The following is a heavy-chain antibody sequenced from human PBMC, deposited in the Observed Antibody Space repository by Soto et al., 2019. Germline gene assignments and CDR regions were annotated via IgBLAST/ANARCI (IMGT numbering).Heavy chain of an antibody. CDR3: AKGQQWLALYNWFDP. V-gene: IGHV3-23*01. CDR1: GFTFSTCA. Sequence: GGSLRLSCPATGFTFSTCAMNWVRQAPGKGLEWVSTISGSGSTTYYADSVKGRFTISRDNFKNTLYLQMNSLRAEDTAVYYCAKGQQWLALYNWFDPWGQGTLVTVSS. J-gene: IGHJ5*02. D-gene: IGHD6-19*01. CDR2: ISGSGSTT.